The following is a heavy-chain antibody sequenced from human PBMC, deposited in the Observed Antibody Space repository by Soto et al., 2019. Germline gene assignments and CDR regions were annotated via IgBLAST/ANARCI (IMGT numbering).Heavy chain of an antibody. Sequence: PLQPLSHTCSVSDGSNSIYYWSCIRQHPGKGLEWIGYIYHSGSTNYNPSLKSRVTISVDKSKNQFSLKLSSVTAADTAVYYCARDGSSGWYRRDFEYWGQGTLVTVSS. CDR1: DGSNSIYY. J-gene: IGHJ4*02. V-gene: IGHV4-59*12. D-gene: IGHD6-19*01. CDR2: IYHSGST. CDR3: ARDGSSGWYRRDFEY.